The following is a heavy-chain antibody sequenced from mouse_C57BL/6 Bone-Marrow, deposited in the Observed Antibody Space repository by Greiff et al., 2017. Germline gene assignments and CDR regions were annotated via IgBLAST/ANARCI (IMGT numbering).Heavy chain of an antibody. J-gene: IGHJ1*03. CDR3: ARLYSIYWYCDV. Sequence: QVQLQQPGAELVKPGASVKLSCKASGYTFTSYWMQWVKQRPGQGLEWIGEIDPSDSYTNYNQKFKGKATLTVDTSSSTAYMQLSSLTSEDSAVYYCARLYSIYWYCDVWGTGTTVTVSS. CDR1: GYTFTSYW. D-gene: IGHD2-5*01. V-gene: IGHV1-50*01. CDR2: IDPSDSYT.